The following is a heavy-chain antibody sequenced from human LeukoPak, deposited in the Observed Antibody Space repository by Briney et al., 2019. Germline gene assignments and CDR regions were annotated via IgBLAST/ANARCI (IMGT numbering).Heavy chain of an antibody. Sequence: SVKVSCKASGGTFSNYAFSWVRQAPGQGLEWMGGIIPLFDTSNYAQNFRGRVTITADESTSTAYMELSSLRSEDTAVYYCARGPIKLFHFDSWGQGTLVTVSS. CDR3: ARGPIKLFHFDS. J-gene: IGHJ4*02. CDR2: IIPLFDTS. CDR1: GGTFSNYA. D-gene: IGHD6-6*01. V-gene: IGHV1-69*13.